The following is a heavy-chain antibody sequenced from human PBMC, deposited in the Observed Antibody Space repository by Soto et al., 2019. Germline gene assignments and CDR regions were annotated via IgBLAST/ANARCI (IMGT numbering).Heavy chain of an antibody. Sequence: QVQLQESGPGLVKPSQTLSLTCTVSGSSISSGNYYWSRIRQPPGKGLEWIGFISYSGSTYYSLSLKSRVTISVDTSKNQFSLNLSFVTAVDTAVYYCATMGTPATGLYYFDYWGQGTLVTVSS. CDR2: ISYSGST. CDR3: ATMGTPATGLYYFDY. CDR1: GSSISSGNYY. D-gene: IGHD5-18*01. J-gene: IGHJ4*02. V-gene: IGHV4-30-4*01.